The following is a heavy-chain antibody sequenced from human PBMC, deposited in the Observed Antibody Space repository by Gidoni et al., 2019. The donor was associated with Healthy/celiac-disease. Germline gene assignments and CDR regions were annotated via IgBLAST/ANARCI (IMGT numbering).Heavy chain of an antibody. Sequence: QVQLQESGPGLVTPSQTLSLTCTVSGGSIPRGGYNWSWIRQHPGKGLEWIGYIYYSGSTYYNPSLKSRVTISVDTSKNQFSLKLSSVTAADTAVYYCARALMVSVAATRYYYGMDVWGQGTTVTVSS. CDR1: GGSIPRGGYN. J-gene: IGHJ6*02. V-gene: IGHV4-31*03. CDR2: IYYSGST. D-gene: IGHD2-15*01. CDR3: ARALMVSVAATRYYYGMDV.